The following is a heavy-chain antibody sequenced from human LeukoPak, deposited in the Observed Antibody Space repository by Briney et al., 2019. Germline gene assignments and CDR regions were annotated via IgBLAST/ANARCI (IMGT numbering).Heavy chain of an antibody. Sequence: GGSLRLSCAASGFIFSSYSMSWVRQAPGKGLEWVSVITGSGGNTCYADSVKGRFTISKDNSKNTVYLQMSSLRVDDTAVYYCAKAASSSWPSYYYGMDVWGQGTTVTVSS. CDR1: GFIFSSYS. CDR2: ITGSGGNT. J-gene: IGHJ6*02. V-gene: IGHV3-23*01. D-gene: IGHD6-13*01. CDR3: AKAASSSWPSYYYGMDV.